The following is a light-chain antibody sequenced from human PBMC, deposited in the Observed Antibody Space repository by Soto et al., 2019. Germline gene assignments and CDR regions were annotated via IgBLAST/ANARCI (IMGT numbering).Light chain of an antibody. J-gene: IGKJ1*01. CDR2: WAS. Sequence: IMLTQSQDSLAVSLGWRATINRKSTQSVLYSSNNKNYLAWYQQKPGQPPKLLIYWASTRESGVPARFSGSGSGTDFTLTISSLQAEDVAVYYCQQYYSTPWTFGQGTKVDIK. CDR1: QSVLYSSNNKNY. V-gene: IGKV4-1*01. CDR3: QQYYSTPWT.